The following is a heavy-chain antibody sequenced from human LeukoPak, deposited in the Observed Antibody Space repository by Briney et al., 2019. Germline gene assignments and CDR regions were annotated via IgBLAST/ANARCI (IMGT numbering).Heavy chain of an antibody. J-gene: IGHJ6*02. CDR3: ARGRGYSSSTYYGMDV. CDR2: ISYDGSNK. V-gene: IGHV3-30-3*01. Sequence: PGGSLRLSCAASGFTFSSYAMHWVRQAPGKGLEWVAVISYDGSNKYYADSVKGRSTISRDNSKNTLYLQMNSLRAEDTAVYYCARGRGYSSSTYYGMDVWGQGTTVTVSS. D-gene: IGHD6-6*01. CDR1: GFTFSSYA.